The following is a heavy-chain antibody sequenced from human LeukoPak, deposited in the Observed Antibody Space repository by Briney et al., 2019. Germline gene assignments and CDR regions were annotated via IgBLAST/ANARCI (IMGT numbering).Heavy chain of an antibody. D-gene: IGHD3-10*01. V-gene: IGHV4-59*08. Sequence: SETLSLTCTVSGGSISSYYWSWIRQPPGKGLEWIGYIYYSGSTNYNPSLKSRVTISVDTSKNQFSLKLSSVTAADTAVYYCARQGPGSYYNSKAYYYYGMDVWGQGTTVTVSS. CDR1: GGSISSYY. CDR3: ARQGPGSYYNSKAYYYYGMDV. CDR2: IYYSGST. J-gene: IGHJ6*02.